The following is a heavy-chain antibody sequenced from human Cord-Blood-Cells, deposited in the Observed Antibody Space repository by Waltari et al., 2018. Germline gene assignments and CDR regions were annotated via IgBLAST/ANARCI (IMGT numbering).Heavy chain of an antibody. CDR1: GGSISSGSYY. CDR3: ARDITGAYWYCDL. D-gene: IGHD1-20*01. J-gene: IGHJ2*01. CDR2: IYTSGST. Sequence: QVQLQESGPGLVKPSQTLSLTCTVSGGSISSGSYYWSWIRQPAGKGLEWIGYIYTSGSTNYTPSLKSRVTISVDTSKNQFSLKLSSVTAADTAVYYCARDITGAYWYCDLWGRGTLVTVSS. V-gene: IGHV4-61*09.